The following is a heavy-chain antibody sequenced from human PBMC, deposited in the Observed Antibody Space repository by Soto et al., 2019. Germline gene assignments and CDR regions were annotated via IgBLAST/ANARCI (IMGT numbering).Heavy chain of an antibody. Sequence: PGGSLRLSXVGTGLNFDDFAMHWVRQAPGKGLEWVSGITWNSRVLAYADSVKGRFTISRDNARNSLYLQMDSLRDEDTALYYWAKGRYDFWSPYYFDSWGQGTLVTV. CDR2: ITWNSRVL. D-gene: IGHD3-3*01. CDR3: AKGRYDFWSPYYFDS. CDR1: GLNFDDFA. V-gene: IGHV3-9*01. J-gene: IGHJ4*02.